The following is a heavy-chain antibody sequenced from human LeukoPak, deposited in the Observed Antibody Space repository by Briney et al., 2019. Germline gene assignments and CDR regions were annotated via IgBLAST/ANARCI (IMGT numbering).Heavy chain of an antibody. CDR1: GFTVSSNY. V-gene: IGHV3-66*01. D-gene: IGHD3-10*01. J-gene: IGHJ6*02. CDR3: ARDLNYGPYYYYGMDV. CDR2: IYSGGST. Sequence: GGSLRLSCAASGFTVSSNYMSWVRQTPGKGLEWDSVIYSGGSTYYADSVKGRFTISRDNSKNTLYLQMNSLRAEDTAVYYCARDLNYGPYYYYGMDVWGQGTTVTVSS.